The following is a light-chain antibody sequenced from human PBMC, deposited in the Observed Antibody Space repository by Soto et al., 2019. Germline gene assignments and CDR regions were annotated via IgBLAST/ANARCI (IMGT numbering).Light chain of an antibody. CDR1: QDINSY. CDR3: QQYNIYPLT. J-gene: IGKJ4*01. CDR2: GAS. Sequence: DVQMTQSPSSLSASVGDRVTITCRASQDINSYFAWYQQKPGNAPKSLIYGASSLQTGVPSRFSGSESGTDFTLTISNLQPEDSATYYCQQYNIYPLTFGGGTKVEIK. V-gene: IGKV1D-16*01.